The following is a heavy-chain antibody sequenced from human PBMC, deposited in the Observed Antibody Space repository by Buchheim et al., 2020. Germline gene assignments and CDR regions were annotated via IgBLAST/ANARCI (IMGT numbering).Heavy chain of an antibody. CDR1: GGSFSGYY. J-gene: IGHJ4*02. CDR2: INHSGST. Sequence: QVQLQQWGAGLLKPSGTLSLTCAVYGGSFSGYYWTWIRQPPGKGLEWIGEINHSGSTNYNPSLKSRVTISVDTSKNLFSLDLSSVTAADTAVYYCASRSTGAYDFWNGYYLFDYWGQGTL. D-gene: IGHD3-3*01. CDR3: ASRSTGAYDFWNGYYLFDY. V-gene: IGHV4-34*01.